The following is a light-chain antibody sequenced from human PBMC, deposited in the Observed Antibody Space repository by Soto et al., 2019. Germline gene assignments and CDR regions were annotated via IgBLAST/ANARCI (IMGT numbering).Light chain of an antibody. CDR1: QSISSW. V-gene: IGKV1-5*03. CDR2: KAS. J-gene: IGKJ1*01. CDR3: QQYNSYQT. Sequence: DIQMTQSPSTLSASVGDRVTITCRASQSISSWLAWYQQKPGKAPKLLIYKASSLESGVPSRFSGSGSGTEFTLTISSLQPDDFATYYCQQYNSYQTFCQGTKVDIK.